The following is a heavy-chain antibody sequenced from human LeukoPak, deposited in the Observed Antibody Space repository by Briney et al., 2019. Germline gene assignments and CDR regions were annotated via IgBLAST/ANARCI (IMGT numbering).Heavy chain of an antibody. CDR3: TRDWGSSAGDY. CDR2: IRSKAYGGTT. V-gene: IGHV3-49*03. CDR1: GFTFSSYV. J-gene: IGHJ4*02. D-gene: IGHD2-2*01. Sequence: GGSLRLSCAASGFTFSSYVMTWFRQAPGKGLEWVGFIRSKAYGGTTEYAASVKGRFTISRDDSKSIAYLQMNSLKTEDTAVYYCTRDWGSSAGDYWGQGTLVTVSS.